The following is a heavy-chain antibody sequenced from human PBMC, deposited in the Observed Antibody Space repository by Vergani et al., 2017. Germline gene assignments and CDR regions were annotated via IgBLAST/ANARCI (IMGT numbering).Heavy chain of an antibody. Sequence: QITLKESGPTLVKPTQTLTLTCTFSGFSLNTRGVSVAWIRQPPGKALDWLALLYWNDDQHYSPSLNNWVTITKDTSKIQVVLTMTNMDYVDTGNYYCVYRKTECGTTGCLYPFYYYYDMDVGGKGTTVTVSS. CDR1: GFSLNTRGVS. D-gene: IGHD1-7*01. J-gene: IGHJ6*03. CDR3: VYRKTECGTTGCLYPFYYYYDMDV. V-gene: IGHV2-5*04. CDR2: LYWNDDQ.